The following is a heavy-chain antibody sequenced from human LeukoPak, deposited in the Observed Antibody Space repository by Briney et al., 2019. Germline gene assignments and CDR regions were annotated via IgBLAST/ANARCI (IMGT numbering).Heavy chain of an antibody. CDR3: AKGGLPYFDC. Sequence: GGSLRLTCAASGFTFSSYAMSWVRQAPGKGLEWVSLISGSGGSTYYADSVKGRFTISRDNSKNTLYLQMNSLRAEDTALYYCAKGGLPYFDCWGQGTLVTVSS. J-gene: IGHJ4*02. CDR2: ISGSGGST. V-gene: IGHV3-23*01. D-gene: IGHD5/OR15-5a*01. CDR1: GFTFSSYA.